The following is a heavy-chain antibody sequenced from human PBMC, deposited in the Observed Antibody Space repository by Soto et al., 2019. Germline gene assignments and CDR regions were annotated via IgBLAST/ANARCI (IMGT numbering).Heavy chain of an antibody. J-gene: IGHJ3*01. CDR3: ARARWYDAFNV. Sequence: SETLCLTCAVSGFSIGSGNYWGWIRKHPGKGLEWIGSVYHGGNTYYNPSLKSRVSISIDLSKNQFSLKLTSVTAADTAAYYCARARWYDAFNVWGQGTVVTVS. CDR1: GFSIGSGNY. V-gene: IGHV4-38-2*01. CDR2: VYHGGNT. D-gene: IGHD2-15*01.